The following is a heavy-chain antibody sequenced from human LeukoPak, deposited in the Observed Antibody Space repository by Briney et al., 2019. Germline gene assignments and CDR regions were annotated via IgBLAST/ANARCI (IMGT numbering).Heavy chain of an antibody. Sequence: PGGSLRLSCATSGFSFTDYPMNWVHQAPGKGLEWISNIRTTAEGAKYAYYADSVKGRVTISRDDGKNTLYLHMNSLRDDDTFVYYAADDLRYAFDYWGQGILVTVSS. CDR3: ADDLRYAFDY. CDR2: IRTTAEGAKYA. CDR1: GFSFTDYP. V-gene: IGHV3-48*02. J-gene: IGHJ4*02. D-gene: IGHD3-9*01.